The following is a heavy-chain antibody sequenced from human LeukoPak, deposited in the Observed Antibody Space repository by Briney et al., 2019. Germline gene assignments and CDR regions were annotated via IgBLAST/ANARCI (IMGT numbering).Heavy chain of an antibody. CDR2: IIPIFGTA. Sequence: WASVKVSCKASGGTFSSYAISWVRQAPGQGLEWMGGIIPIFGTANYAQKFQGRVTITTDESTSTAYMELSSLRSEDTAVYYCAGGGLRGIDAFDIWGQGTMVTVSS. CDR1: GGTFSSYA. V-gene: IGHV1-69*05. D-gene: IGHD5/OR15-5a*01. J-gene: IGHJ3*02. CDR3: AGGGLRGIDAFDI.